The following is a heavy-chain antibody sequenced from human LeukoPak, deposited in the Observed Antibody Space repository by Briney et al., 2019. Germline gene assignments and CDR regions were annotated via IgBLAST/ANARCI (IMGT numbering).Heavy chain of an antibody. CDR2: ISGYDGNT. J-gene: IGHJ4*02. V-gene: IGHV1-18*01. CDR1: GYTFTNYG. D-gene: IGHD3-10*01. CDR3: ARDADGSGTLFDY. Sequence: GASVKVSFKASGYTFTNYGITWVRQAPGQGLEWTGWISGYDGNTKYAQKLQGRVTMTTDTSTTTAYMELRSLRSDDTAVYYCARDADGSGTLFDYWGQGTLVTVSS.